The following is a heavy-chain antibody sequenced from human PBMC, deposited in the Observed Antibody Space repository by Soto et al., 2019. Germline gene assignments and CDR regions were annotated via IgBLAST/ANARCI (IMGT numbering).Heavy chain of an antibody. CDR2: INSDGSST. CDR1: GFTFSSYW. Sequence: GGSLRLSCAASGFTFSSYWMHWVRQAPGKGLVWVSRINSDGSSTSYADSVKGRFTISRDNAKNTLYLQMNSLRAEDTAVYYCARDSENLGPLYCSGGSCPLGMDVWGQGTTVTVSS. V-gene: IGHV3-74*01. D-gene: IGHD2-15*01. J-gene: IGHJ6*02. CDR3: ARDSENLGPLYCSGGSCPLGMDV.